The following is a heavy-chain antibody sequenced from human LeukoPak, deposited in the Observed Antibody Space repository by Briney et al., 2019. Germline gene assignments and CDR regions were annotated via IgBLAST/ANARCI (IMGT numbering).Heavy chain of an antibody. Sequence: GGTLRLSCAASGFTFSSYWMSWVRQAPGKGLEWVANIKQDGSEKYYVDSVKGRFTISRDNAKNSLYLQTNSLRAEDTAVYYCARAPLLYFDWCYFDYWGQGTLVTVSS. CDR1: GFTFSSYW. D-gene: IGHD3-9*01. V-gene: IGHV3-7*03. J-gene: IGHJ4*02. CDR3: ARAPLLYFDWCYFDY. CDR2: IKQDGSEK.